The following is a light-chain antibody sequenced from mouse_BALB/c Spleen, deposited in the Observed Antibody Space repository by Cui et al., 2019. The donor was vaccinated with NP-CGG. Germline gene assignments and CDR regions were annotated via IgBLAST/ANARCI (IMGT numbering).Light chain of an antibody. V-gene: IGLV1*01. CDR1: TGAVTTSNY. Sequence: QAVVTQESALTTSPGETVTLTCRSSTGAVTTSNYANWVQEKPDHLFTGLIGATNNRAPGVPARFSGSLIGDKAALTIIGAQTEDEAIYFCALWYSNHWVFGGGTKLTVL. CDR2: ATN. J-gene: IGLJ1*01. CDR3: ALWYSNHWV.